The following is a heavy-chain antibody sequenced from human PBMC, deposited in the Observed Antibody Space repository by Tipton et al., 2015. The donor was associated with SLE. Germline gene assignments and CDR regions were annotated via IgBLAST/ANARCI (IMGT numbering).Heavy chain of an antibody. D-gene: IGHD2-15*01. V-gene: IGHV5-51*01. CDR1: GYSFTSYW. CDR3: AREEMVVAATQAPYFDY. CDR2: IYPGDSDT. J-gene: IGHJ4*02. Sequence: QLVQSGAEVKKPRESLKISCKGSGYSFTSYWIGWVRQMPGKGLEWMGIIYPGDSDTRYSPSFQGQVTISADKSISTAYLQWSSLKASDTAMYYCAREEMVVAATQAPYFDYWGQGTLVTVSS.